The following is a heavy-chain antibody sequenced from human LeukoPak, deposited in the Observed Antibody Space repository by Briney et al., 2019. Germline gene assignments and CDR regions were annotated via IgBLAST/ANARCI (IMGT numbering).Heavy chain of an antibody. D-gene: IGHD3-9*01. J-gene: IGHJ4*02. CDR3: ARSGLRDYCDC. V-gene: IGHV6-1*01. CDR2: AYYRSKWYH. CDR1: GYSVTINSAA. Sequence: SPTLSLPCAVSGYSVTINSAAWVRLRQSPSRGFEWLGSAYYRSKWYHDFAVSVESRITIHPDTSKNHFSLQLNSVTPEDTAMYYCARSGLRDYCDCWGRGNLVTVSS.